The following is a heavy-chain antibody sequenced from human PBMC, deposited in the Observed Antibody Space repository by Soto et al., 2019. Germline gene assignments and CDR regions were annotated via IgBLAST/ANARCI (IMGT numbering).Heavy chain of an antibody. J-gene: IGHJ4*02. V-gene: IGHV4-34*01. CDR2: INHSGST. Sequence: SETLSLTCAVDGGSFSGYCWSWIRQPPGKGLEWIGEINHSGSTNYNPSLKSRVTISVDTSKNQFSLKLSSVTAADTAVYYCARGWYYDYIWGSYRYTNFDYWGQGTLVTVSS. CDR3: ARGWYYDYIWGSYRYTNFDY. CDR1: GGSFSGYC. D-gene: IGHD3-16*02.